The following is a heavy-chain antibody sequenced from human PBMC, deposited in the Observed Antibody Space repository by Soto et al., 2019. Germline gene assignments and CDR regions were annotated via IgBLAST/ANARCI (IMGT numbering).Heavy chain of an antibody. J-gene: IGHJ4*02. CDR1: GFTFSSYW. V-gene: IGHV3-74*01. CDR2: ISTDGIST. CDR3: AKDPNGDYVGAFDS. D-gene: IGHD4-17*01. Sequence: GGSLRLSCAASGFTFSSYWMHWVRQAPGEGLVWVSRISTDGISTGYADSVQGRFTISRDNARDTLYLQMNSLRDEDTAVYYCAKDPNGDYVGAFDSWGQGTLVTVAS.